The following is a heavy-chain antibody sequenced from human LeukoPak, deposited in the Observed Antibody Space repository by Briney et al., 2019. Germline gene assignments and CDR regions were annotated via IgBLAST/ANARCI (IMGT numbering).Heavy chain of an antibody. CDR1: GYSFTDYY. D-gene: IGHD2-21*01. J-gene: IGHJ6*03. CDR3: ARETNSPVAYYMDV. Sequence: GSVKDSCKPSGYSFTDYYIYWVRQAPREGLEWMGWIDLNSGGTKYAEKFQGRVTMTRDTSISTAYLDLRSITSDDTAVYYCARETNSPVAYYMDVWGKGTTVTVSS. CDR2: IDLNSGGT. V-gene: IGHV1-2*02.